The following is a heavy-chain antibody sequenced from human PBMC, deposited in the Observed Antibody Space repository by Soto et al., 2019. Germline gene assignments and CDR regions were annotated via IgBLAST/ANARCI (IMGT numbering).Heavy chain of an antibody. CDR1: GGTFSSYA. CDR3: AREVVQKKTGWFDP. CDR2: IIPIFGTA. D-gene: IGHD1-1*01. Sequence: QVQLVQSGAEVKKPGSSVKVSCKASGGTFSSYAISWVRQAPGQGLEWMGGIIPIFGTANYPQKFQGRVTITADESTSTAYMELSSLRSEDTAVYYCAREVVQKKTGWFDPWGQGTLVTVSS. V-gene: IGHV1-69*01. J-gene: IGHJ5*02.